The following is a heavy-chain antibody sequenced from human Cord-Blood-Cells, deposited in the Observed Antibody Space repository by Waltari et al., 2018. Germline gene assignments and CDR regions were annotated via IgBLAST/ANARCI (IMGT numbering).Heavy chain of an antibody. Sequence: QVQLVQSGAAVKKPGASVKVSCKASGYTFTSYSMHWVRQVPGQGLEWMGIINPSGGSTSYAQKFQGRVTMTRDTSTSTVYMELSSLRSEDTAVYYCARVCIAATELDYWGQGTLVTVSS. CDR2: INPSGGST. CDR1: GYTFTSYS. J-gene: IGHJ4*02. CDR3: ARVCIAATELDY. V-gene: IGHV1-46*01. D-gene: IGHD6-13*01.